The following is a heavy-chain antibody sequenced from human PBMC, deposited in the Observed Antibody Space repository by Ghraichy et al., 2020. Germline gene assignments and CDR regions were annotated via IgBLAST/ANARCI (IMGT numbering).Heavy chain of an antibody. CDR3: ARVDSSGWYSL. Sequence: SETLSLTCTVSGGSISSYYWSWIRQPPGKGLEWIGYIYYSGSTNYNPSLKSRVTISVDTSKNQFSLKLSSVTAADTAVYYCARVDSSGWYSLWGQGTRVTVSS. CDR2: IYYSGST. CDR1: GGSISSYY. D-gene: IGHD6-19*01. V-gene: IGHV4-59*01. J-gene: IGHJ4*02.